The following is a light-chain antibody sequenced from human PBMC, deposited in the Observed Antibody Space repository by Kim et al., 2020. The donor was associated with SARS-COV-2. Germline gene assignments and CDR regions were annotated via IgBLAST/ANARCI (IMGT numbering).Light chain of an antibody. Sequence: CPGEGATPSRRASPRVYGLFLAGYQQNPGQAPRSLILGASPRATGIPDRFRGGGFGKGFILTIGRLEPEDFAMYYCQQYDSSVWTFGQGTKVDIK. V-gene: IGKV3-20*01. CDR2: GAS. CDR3: QQYDSSVWT. CDR1: PRVYGLF. J-gene: IGKJ1*01.